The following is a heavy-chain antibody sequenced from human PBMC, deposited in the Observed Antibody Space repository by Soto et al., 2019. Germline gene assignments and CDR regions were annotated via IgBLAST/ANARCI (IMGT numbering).Heavy chain of an antibody. CDR2: ISGSGGST. D-gene: IGHD4-17*01. CDR1: GFTFSSYA. CDR3: AKDRDYPDAFDI. Sequence: GGSLRLSCAASGFTFSSYAMSWVRQAPGKGLEWVSAISGSGGSTYYADSVKGRFTISRGNSKNTLYLQMNSLRAEDTAVYYCAKDRDYPDAFDIWGQGTMVTVSS. V-gene: IGHV3-23*01. J-gene: IGHJ3*02.